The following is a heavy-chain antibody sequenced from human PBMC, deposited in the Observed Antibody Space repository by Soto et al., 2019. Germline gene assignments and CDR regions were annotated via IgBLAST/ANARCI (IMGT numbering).Heavy chain of an antibody. J-gene: IGHJ5*02. CDR3: AREIVYDSSGHNWFDP. V-gene: IGHV4-30-2*01. Sequence: PSETLSLTCAVSGGSISSGGYSWSWIRQPPGKGLEWIGYIYHSGSTYYNPSLKSRVTISVDRSKNQFSLKLSSVTAADTAVYYCAREIVYDSSGHNWFDPWGQGTLVTVSS. CDR2: IYHSGST. D-gene: IGHD3-22*01. CDR1: GGSISSGGYS.